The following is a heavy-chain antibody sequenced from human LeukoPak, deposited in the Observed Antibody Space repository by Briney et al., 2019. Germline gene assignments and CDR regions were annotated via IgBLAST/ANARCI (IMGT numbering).Heavy chain of an antibody. CDR2: INPSDGST. J-gene: IGHJ4*02. CDR3: ARVAYYDSSVYSFDY. Sequence: ASVKVSCKASGYTFTSYYIHWVRQAPGQGLEWMGIINPSDGSTRYAQNFQGRVTMTRDTSTSTLYMELSSLRSEDTAVYFCARVAYYDSSVYSFDYWGQGTLVTVSS. V-gene: IGHV1-46*01. CDR1: GYTFTSYY. D-gene: IGHD3-22*01.